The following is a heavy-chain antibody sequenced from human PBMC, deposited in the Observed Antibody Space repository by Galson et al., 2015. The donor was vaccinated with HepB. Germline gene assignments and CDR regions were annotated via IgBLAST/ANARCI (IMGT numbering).Heavy chain of an antibody. D-gene: IGHD6-13*01. J-gene: IGHJ4*02. CDR3: ARVLHKPAASNLGPFDY. Sequence: LRLSCAASGFTFSSYAMHWVRQAPGKGLEWVAVISYDGSNKYYADSVKGRFTISRDNSKNTLYLQMNSLRAEDTAVYYCARVLHKPAASNLGPFDYWGQGTLVTVSS. CDR1: GFTFSSYA. V-gene: IGHV3-30-3*01. CDR2: ISYDGSNK.